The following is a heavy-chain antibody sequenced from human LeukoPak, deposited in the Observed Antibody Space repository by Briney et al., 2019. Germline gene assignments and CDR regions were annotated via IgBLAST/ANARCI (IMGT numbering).Heavy chain of an antibody. Sequence: SETLSLTCIVSGDSISSGGYYWAWVRQPAGKGLEWVGRMYTTGNTDYNPSLKSRVTISVDTSKNQFSLKLSSMSAADTAVYSCARDRGISVARGVPSWFDPWGQGTLVTVSS. V-gene: IGHV4-61*02. D-gene: IGHD3-10*01. J-gene: IGHJ5*02. CDR3: ARDRGISVARGVPSWFDP. CDR1: GDSISSGGYY. CDR2: MYTTGNT.